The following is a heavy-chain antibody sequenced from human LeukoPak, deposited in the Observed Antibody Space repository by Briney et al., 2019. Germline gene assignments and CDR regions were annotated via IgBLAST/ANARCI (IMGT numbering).Heavy chain of an antibody. Sequence: KASEKLSCNCTVSGGTISSYYWNWIRQPPGKGREGIVYIHYSDSTNYKPSLKSRTTISVDTSKNQFSLKLSSVTAADTAVYYCARWYSSGWAFDYWRQGTLVTVSS. V-gene: IGHV4-59*08. CDR1: GGTISSYY. D-gene: IGHD6-19*01. J-gene: IGHJ4*02. CDR3: ARWYSSGWAFDY. CDR2: IHYSDST.